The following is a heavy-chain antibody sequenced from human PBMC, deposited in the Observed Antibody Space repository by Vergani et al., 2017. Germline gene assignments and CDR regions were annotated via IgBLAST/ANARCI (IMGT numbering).Heavy chain of an antibody. J-gene: IGHJ4*02. Sequence: EVQVVQSGGGLVKPGGSLRLSCETSGFIFSDYNLNWVRQAPGSGLEWVASISGRSSYVNYAVSVKGRFTISRDNAKNSLFLQMNSLRAEDTAVYYCVREETFYDSVSDYLAGYFDRWGQGALVSVSS. CDR2: ISGRSSYV. V-gene: IGHV3-21*02. CDR3: VREETFYDSVSDYLAGYFDR. CDR1: GFIFSDYN. D-gene: IGHD3-3*01.